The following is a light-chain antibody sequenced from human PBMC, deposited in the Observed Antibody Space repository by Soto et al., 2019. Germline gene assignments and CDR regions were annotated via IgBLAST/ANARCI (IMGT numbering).Light chain of an antibody. CDR2: DVS. CDR3: SSYTSSSTIV. CDR1: SSDVGDYNY. J-gene: IGLJ1*01. Sequence: QSALTQPASVSGSPGQSITISCTGTSSDVGDYNYVSWYQQHPGKAPKVMIYDVSNRPSGVSNRFSGSKSGNTASLTISGLQAEDEADYYCSSYTSSSTIVFGTGTKVPVL. V-gene: IGLV2-14*01.